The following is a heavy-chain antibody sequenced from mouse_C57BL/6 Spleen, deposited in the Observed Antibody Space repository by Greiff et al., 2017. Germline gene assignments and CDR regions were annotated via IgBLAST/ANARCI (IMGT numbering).Heavy chain of an antibody. CDR1: GYTFTSYW. V-gene: IGHV1-5*01. CDR3: TRSGITTVVEYYFDY. J-gene: IGHJ2*01. CDR2: IYPGNSDT. D-gene: IGHD1-1*01. Sequence: VHVKQSGTVLARPGASVKMSCKTSGYTFTSYWMHWVKQRPGQGLEWIGAIYPGNSDTSYNQKFKGKAKLTAVTSASTAYMELSSLTNEDSAVYYCTRSGITTVVEYYFDYWGQGTTLTVSS.